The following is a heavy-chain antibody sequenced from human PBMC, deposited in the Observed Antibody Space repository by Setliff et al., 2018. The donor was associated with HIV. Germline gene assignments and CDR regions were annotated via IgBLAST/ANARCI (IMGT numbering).Heavy chain of an antibody. CDR3: AREIVRVALDI. V-gene: IGHV4-31*03. D-gene: IGHD3-16*02. CDR1: GGSINNGAYY. Sequence: PSETLSLTCTVSGGSINNGAYYWSWIRHQPGRGLEWIGNIYYNGITHYNTSLKSRLSISIDTSKNQFYLQLNSVTAADTSVFYCAREIVRVALDIWGPGTAVTVSS. J-gene: IGHJ3*02. CDR2: IYYNGIT.